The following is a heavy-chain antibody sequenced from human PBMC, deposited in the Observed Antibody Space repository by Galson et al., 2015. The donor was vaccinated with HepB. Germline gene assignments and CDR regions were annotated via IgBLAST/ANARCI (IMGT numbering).Heavy chain of an antibody. CDR1: GFSLSSARMA. CDR3: ARMVRDAYNPYYFDH. V-gene: IGHV2-26*01. Sequence: PALVKPTQTLTLTCTVSGFSLSSARMAVTWIRQPPGKALEWLVNIFSNDERSYSTALKSRLTISKDTSKSQVVLTMTNMDPVGTATYYCARMVRDAYNPYYFDHWGQGTLVTVSS. CDR2: IFSNDER. D-gene: IGHD5-24*01. J-gene: IGHJ4*02.